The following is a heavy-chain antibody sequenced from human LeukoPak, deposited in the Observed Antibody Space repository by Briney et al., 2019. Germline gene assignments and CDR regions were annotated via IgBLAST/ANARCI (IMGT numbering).Heavy chain of an antibody. D-gene: IGHD2-15*01. CDR2: IIPILGIA. J-gene: IGHJ6*02. Sequence: SVKVSCKASGYTFTSYGISWVRQAPGQGLEWMGRIIPILGIANYAQKFQGRVTITADKSTSTAYMELSSLRSEDTAVYYCASCSGGSCYSGYYYYYGMDVWGQGTTVTVSS. V-gene: IGHV1-69*04. CDR3: ASCSGGSCYSGYYYYYGMDV. CDR1: GYTFTSYG.